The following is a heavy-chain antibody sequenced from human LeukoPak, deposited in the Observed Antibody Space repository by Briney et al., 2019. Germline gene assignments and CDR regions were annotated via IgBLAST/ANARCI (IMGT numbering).Heavy chain of an antibody. CDR2: INPNSGGT. D-gene: IGHD6-19*01. Sequence: ASVKVSSKASGYTFTGYYMHWVRQAPGQGLEWMGWINPNSGGTNYAQKFQGRVTMTRDTSISTAYMELSRLRSDDTAVYYCARGGSGYSSGWYEDYGMDVWGQGTTVTVSS. J-gene: IGHJ6*02. V-gene: IGHV1-2*02. CDR1: GYTFTGYY. CDR3: ARGGSGYSSGWYEDYGMDV.